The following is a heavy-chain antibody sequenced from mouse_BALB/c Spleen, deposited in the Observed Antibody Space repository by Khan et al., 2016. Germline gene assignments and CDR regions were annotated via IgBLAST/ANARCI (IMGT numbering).Heavy chain of an antibody. V-gene: IGHV5-4*02. CDR3: AREGLRRGFSY. CDR1: GFTFSDYY. J-gene: IGHJ3*01. CDR2: ISDGGSYT. Sequence: EVELVESGGGLVKPGGYLKLSCAASGFTFSDYYMYWVRQTPEKRLEWVATISDGGSYTYYPDSVKGRFTISRDTAKNNLYLQMSSLEAEGTAMYYCAREGLRRGFSYWGQGTLVTVSA. D-gene: IGHD2-4*01.